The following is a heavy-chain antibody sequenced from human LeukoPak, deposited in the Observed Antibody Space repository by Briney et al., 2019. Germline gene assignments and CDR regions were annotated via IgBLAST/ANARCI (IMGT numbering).Heavy chain of an antibody. CDR3: ARSTIFGMVGEFDP. Sequence: ASVKVSCKASGYTFTGNYIHWVRQAPGQGLEWMGWINPNSGGTNYAQKFQGRVTMTRDTSISTAYMELSRLRSDDTAVYYCARSTIFGMVGEFDPWGQGTLVTVSS. CDR1: GYTFTGNY. D-gene: IGHD3-3*01. CDR2: INPNSGGT. J-gene: IGHJ5*02. V-gene: IGHV1-2*02.